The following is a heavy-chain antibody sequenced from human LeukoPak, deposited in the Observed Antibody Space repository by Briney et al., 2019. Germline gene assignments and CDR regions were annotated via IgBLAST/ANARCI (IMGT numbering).Heavy chain of an antibody. Sequence: GGSLRLSCAASGFTFSSYGMHWVRQAPGKGLKWVAVISYDGSNKYYADSVKGRFTISRDNSKNTLYLQMNSLRAEDTAVYYCAKAGGAAAAIFDYWGQGTLVTVSS. D-gene: IGHD6-13*01. CDR2: ISYDGSNK. J-gene: IGHJ4*02. V-gene: IGHV3-30*18. CDR3: AKAGGAAAAIFDY. CDR1: GFTFSSYG.